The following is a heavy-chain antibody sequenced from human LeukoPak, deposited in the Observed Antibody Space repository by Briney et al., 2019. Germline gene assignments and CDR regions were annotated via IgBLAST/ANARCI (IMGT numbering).Heavy chain of an antibody. V-gene: IGHV4-34*09. J-gene: IGHJ3*02. D-gene: IGHD5-18*01. Sequence: SETLSLTCAVYGGSFSGYYWSWIRQPPGKGPEWIGEINHSGSTYYNPSLKSRVTISVDTSKNQFSLKLSSVTAADTAVYYCARVTVTDAFDIWGQGTMVTVSS. CDR3: ARVTVTDAFDI. CDR1: GGSFSGYY. CDR2: INHSGST.